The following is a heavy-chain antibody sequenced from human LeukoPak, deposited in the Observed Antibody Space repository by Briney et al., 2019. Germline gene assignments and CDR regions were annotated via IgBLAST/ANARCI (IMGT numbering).Heavy chain of an antibody. J-gene: IGHJ6*02. CDR3: ARNKDTWMGYYYYYGMDV. Sequence: ASVKVSCKASGYTFTGYYMHWVRQAPGQGPEWMGWINPNSGGTNYAQKFQGRVTMTRDTSISTAYMELSRLRSDDTAVYYCARNKDTWMGYYYYYGMDVWGQGTTVTVSS. CDR2: INPNSGGT. V-gene: IGHV1-2*02. D-gene: IGHD1-20*01. CDR1: GYTFTGYY.